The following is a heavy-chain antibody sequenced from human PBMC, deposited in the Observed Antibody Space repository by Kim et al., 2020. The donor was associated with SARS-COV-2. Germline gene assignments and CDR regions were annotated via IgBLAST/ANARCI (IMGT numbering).Heavy chain of an antibody. CDR1: GFTVSSNY. J-gene: IGHJ6*02. D-gene: IGHD1-20*01. Sequence: GGSLRLSCAASGFTVSSNYMSWVRQAPGKGLEWVSVIYSGGSTYYADSVKGRFTISRDNSKNTLYLQMNSLRAEDTAVYYCARDRHIYNWNYYGMDVWGQGTTVTVSS. CDR2: IYSGGST. V-gene: IGHV3-53*01. CDR3: ARDRHIYNWNYYGMDV.